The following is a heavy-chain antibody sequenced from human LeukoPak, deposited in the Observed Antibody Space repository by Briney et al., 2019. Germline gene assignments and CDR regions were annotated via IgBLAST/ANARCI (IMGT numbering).Heavy chain of an antibody. CDR3: ARSSSILTIPTFDY. J-gene: IGHJ4*02. D-gene: IGHD5-24*01. CDR2: IYYSAST. V-gene: IGHV4-59*01. Sequence: PSETLSLTCSVSGGSIRNYYWSWIRQPPGKGLEWIGYIYYSASTKYNSSLKSRVTISVQTSNNQFSLKLSSVTAADTAVYFCARSSSILTIPTFDYWGRGTLVTVSS. CDR1: GGSIRNYY.